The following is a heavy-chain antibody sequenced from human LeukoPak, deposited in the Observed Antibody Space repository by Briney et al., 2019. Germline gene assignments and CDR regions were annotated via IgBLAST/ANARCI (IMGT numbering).Heavy chain of an antibody. CDR2: ISAYNGNT. Sequence: GSVKVSCKASGYTFTSYSISWVRQAPGQGLEWMGWISAYNGNTIYAQEVKGRVTMTTDTSTSTAYMELRSLNSDDAAVYYCARASYCSNGSCYSDYWGQGTLVTVSS. D-gene: IGHD2-15*01. J-gene: IGHJ4*02. V-gene: IGHV1-18*01. CDR3: ARASYCSNGSCYSDY. CDR1: GYTFTSYS.